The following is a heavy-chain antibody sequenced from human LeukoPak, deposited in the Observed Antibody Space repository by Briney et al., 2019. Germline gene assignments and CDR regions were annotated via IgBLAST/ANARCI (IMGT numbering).Heavy chain of an antibody. CDR2: ISGSGGNT. Sequence: GGSLRLSCAASRFTFSTYAMSWVRQAPGKGLEWVSGISGSGGNTYYAEALTGRFTVSRDNSKNTLYLQMNSLKAEDTALYYCAKGGLRGGTYNDDFWGQGTLVTVSS. D-gene: IGHD3-16*01. J-gene: IGHJ4*02. CDR1: RFTFSTYA. CDR3: AKGGLRGGTYNDDF. V-gene: IGHV3-23*01.